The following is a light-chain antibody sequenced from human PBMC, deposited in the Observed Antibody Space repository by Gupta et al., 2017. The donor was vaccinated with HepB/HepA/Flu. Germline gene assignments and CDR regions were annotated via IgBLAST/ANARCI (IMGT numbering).Light chain of an antibody. Sequence: SYVLTQPPSVSVSPGQTARITCAGDKLGDKYACWYQQKPGQSPVLIIYQDSKRPPGTPGRFSGSNAGNTATLTISGKQAMDEADYYCQAWDSSFVVFGGGTKLTVL. CDR3: QAWDSSFVV. V-gene: IGLV3-1*01. J-gene: IGLJ2*01. CDR1: KLGDKY. CDR2: QDS.